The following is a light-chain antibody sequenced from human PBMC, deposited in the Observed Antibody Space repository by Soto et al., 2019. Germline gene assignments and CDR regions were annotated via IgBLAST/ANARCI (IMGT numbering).Light chain of an antibody. J-gene: IGKJ1*01. CDR1: QGIRND. Sequence: AIQMTQSPSSLSAAVGDRVTITCRSIQGIRNDVNWYQQKPGKAPKLLIYAAASLQSGVPSKSSGSGSGTEFTLTISSLQPEDFATYYCLQDYNYPRTFGQRTKVEIK. V-gene: IGKV1-6*01. CDR3: LQDYNYPRT. CDR2: AAA.